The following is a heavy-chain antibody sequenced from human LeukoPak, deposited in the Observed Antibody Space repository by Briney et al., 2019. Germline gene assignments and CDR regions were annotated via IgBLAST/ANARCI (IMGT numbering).Heavy chain of an antibody. D-gene: IGHD6-6*01. V-gene: IGHV3-66*02. CDR3: ASATARPASYYYYYYMDV. CDR2: IYSGGST. CDR1: GFTVSSNY. J-gene: IGHJ6*03. Sequence: GGSLRLSCAASGFTVSSNYMSWVRQAPGKGLEWVSVIYSGGSTYYTDSVKGRFTISRDNSKNTLYLQINSLRAEDTAVYYCASATARPASYYYYYYMDVWGKGTTVTVSS.